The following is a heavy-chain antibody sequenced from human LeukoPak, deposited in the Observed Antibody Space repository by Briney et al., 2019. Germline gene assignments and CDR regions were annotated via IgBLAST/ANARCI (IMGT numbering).Heavy chain of an antibody. D-gene: IGHD2-2*01. Sequence: PGGSLRLSCAASGFAFSSYWMSWVRQAPGKGLEWVADISYDGSKKYYGDSVQGRFTISRDNSKNTVYLQMNSLRPEDTAVYYCVKDRRTEAYGMEVWGQGTAVTVSS. J-gene: IGHJ6*02. CDR1: GFAFSSYW. CDR2: ISYDGSKK. V-gene: IGHV3-30*18. CDR3: VKDRRTEAYGMEV.